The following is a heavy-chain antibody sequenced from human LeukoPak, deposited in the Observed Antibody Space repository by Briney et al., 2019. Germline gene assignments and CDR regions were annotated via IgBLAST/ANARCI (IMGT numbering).Heavy chain of an antibody. J-gene: IGHJ4*02. D-gene: IGHD6-13*01. CDR2: INHSGST. CDR1: GGSFSGYY. Sequence: SETLSLTCAVYGGSFSGYYWSWIRQPPGKGLEWIGEINHSGSTNYNPSLKSRVSISVDSSKNQFSLKVSSVTAADTVVYYCARGSDTAAGLYWGQGTLVTVSS. CDR3: ARGSDTAAGLY. V-gene: IGHV4-34*01.